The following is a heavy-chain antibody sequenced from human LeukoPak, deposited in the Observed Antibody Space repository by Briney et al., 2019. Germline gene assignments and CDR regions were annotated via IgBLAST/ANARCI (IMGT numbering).Heavy chain of an antibody. J-gene: IGHJ4*02. D-gene: IGHD3-10*01. CDR1: GYTFTCYY. V-gene: IGHV1-2*02. CDR2: INPNSGGT. Sequence: ASVKVSCKASGYTFTCYYMHWVRQAPGQGLEWMGWINPNSGGTNYAQKFQGRVTMTRDTSISTAYMELSRLRSDDTAVYYCARADYYGSGSYYKFRLDYWGQGTLVTVSS. CDR3: ARADYYGSGSYYKFRLDY.